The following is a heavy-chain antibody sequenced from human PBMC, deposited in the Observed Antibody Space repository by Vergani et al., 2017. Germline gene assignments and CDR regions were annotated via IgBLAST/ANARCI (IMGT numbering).Heavy chain of an antibody. CDR2: IYYSGST. CDR1: GGSISSCGYY. Sequence: QVQLQESGPGLVKPSQTLSLTCTVSGGSISSCGYYWSWIRQHPGKGLECIGYIYYSGSTYYNPSLKSRVTISVDTSKNQFSLKLSSVTAADTAVYYCAKGYCSGGSCYSYAFDIWGQGTMVTVAS. V-gene: IGHV4-31*03. D-gene: IGHD2-15*01. CDR3: AKGYCSGGSCYSYAFDI. J-gene: IGHJ3*02.